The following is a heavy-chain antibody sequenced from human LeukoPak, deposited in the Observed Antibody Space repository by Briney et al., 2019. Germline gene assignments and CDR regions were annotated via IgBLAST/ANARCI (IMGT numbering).Heavy chain of an antibody. J-gene: IGHJ4*02. D-gene: IGHD2-15*01. CDR2: ISSSSSYI. CDR3: AKDRICSGGSCYYFDY. CDR1: GFTFSNYS. V-gene: IGHV3-21*01. Sequence: GGSLRLSCAASGFTFSNYSMNWVRQAPGKGLEWVSSISSSSSYIYYADSVKGRFTISRDNAKNSLYLQMNSLRAEDTAVYYCAKDRICSGGSCYYFDYWGQGTLVTVSS.